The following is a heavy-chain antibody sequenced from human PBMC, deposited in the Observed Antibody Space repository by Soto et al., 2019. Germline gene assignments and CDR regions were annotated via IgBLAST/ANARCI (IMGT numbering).Heavy chain of an antibody. Sequence: GGSLRLSCAVSYFIFINYDTQRLRRAPGYGLEWVSIITSDGRTYYADSVKGRFTISRDNSKNTVYLQMNSLRAGDTAVYYCAKDYSTVTTDPLSVVLFDYWGQGALVTVSS. CDR3: AKDYSTVTTDPLSVVLFDY. V-gene: IGHV3-23*01. D-gene: IGHD4-17*01. CDR2: ITSDGRT. CDR1: YFIFINYD. J-gene: IGHJ4*02.